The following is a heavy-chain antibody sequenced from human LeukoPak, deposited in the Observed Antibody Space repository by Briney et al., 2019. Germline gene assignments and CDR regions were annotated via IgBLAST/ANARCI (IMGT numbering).Heavy chain of an antibody. J-gene: IGHJ4*02. Sequence: SETLSLTCAVYGGSFSGYYWSWIRQPPGKGLEWIGEINHSGSTNYNPSLKSRVTISVDTSKDQFSLKLSSVTAADTAVYYCAGGVDDNNGYQTHGFDSWGQGTLVTVSS. CDR3: AGGVDDNNGYQTHGFDS. D-gene: IGHD3-22*01. CDR1: GGSFSGYY. V-gene: IGHV4-34*01. CDR2: INHSGST.